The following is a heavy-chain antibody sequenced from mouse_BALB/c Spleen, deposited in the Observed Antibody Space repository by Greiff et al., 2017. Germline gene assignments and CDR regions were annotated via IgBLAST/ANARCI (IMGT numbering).Heavy chain of an antibody. Sequence: EVKLVESGPGLVKPSQSLSLTCTVTGYSITSDYAWNWIRQFPGNKLEWMGYISYSGSTSYNPSLKSRISITRDTSKNQFFLQLNSVTTEDTATYYCACGYDAMGYWGQGTSVTVSS. CDR3: ACGYDAMGY. V-gene: IGHV3-2*02. CDR2: ISYSGST. J-gene: IGHJ4*01. CDR1: GYSITSDYA.